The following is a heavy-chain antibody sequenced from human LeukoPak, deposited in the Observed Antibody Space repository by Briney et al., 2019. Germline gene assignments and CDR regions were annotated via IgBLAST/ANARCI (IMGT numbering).Heavy chain of an antibody. CDR3: ARVPSIAAAPYYMDV. CDR2: INTNSGGI. Sequence: GASVTVSCKASGYTFTSYSMHWVRQAPGQGLEWMGRINTNSGGINYAQKVPGRVTMTRDPSASTAYMELSRLRSDDTAVYDCARVPSIAAAPYYMDVWGKGTTVTVSS. D-gene: IGHD6-13*01. V-gene: IGHV1-2*06. J-gene: IGHJ6*03. CDR1: GYTFTSYS.